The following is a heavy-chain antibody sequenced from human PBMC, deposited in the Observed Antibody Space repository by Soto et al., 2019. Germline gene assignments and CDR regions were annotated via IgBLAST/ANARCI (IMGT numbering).Heavy chain of an antibody. V-gene: IGHV3-30*18. CDR3: AKGGSGNYLTYYYYYGMDV. CDR2: ISYDGNNK. Sequence: PGGSLRLSCAASGISLSNNGMHWVRQAPGKGLEWVAVISYDGNNKYYADSVKGRFTISRDNSKNTVYLEMNNLRAEDTAMYYCAKGGSGNYLTYYYYYGMDVWGQGTTVTVSS. CDR1: GISLSNNG. J-gene: IGHJ6*02. D-gene: IGHD3-22*01.